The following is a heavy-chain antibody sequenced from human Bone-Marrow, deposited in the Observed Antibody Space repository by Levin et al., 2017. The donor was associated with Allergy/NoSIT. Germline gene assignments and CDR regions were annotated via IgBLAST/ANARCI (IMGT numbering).Heavy chain of an antibody. D-gene: IGHD4-17*01. J-gene: IGHJ4*02. CDR2: IFHGGTT. V-gene: IGHV4-30-2*01. CDR3: SREGAYGDYDY. CDR1: GDSIGSGGFS. Sequence: SETLSLTCAVSGDSIGSGGFSWNWIRQPPGKGLEWIGNIFHGGTTAYNPSLKGRVTLSVDMSKTQSSLNLNSLTAADTAVYYCSREGAYGDYDYWGQGTLVTVSS.